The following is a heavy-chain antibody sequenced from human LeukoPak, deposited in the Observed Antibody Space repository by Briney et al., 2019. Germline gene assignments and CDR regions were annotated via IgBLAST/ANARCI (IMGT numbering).Heavy chain of an antibody. Sequence: SVKVSCKASGGTFSSYAISWVRQAPGQGLEWMGGIIPIFGTANYAQKLQGRVTMTTDTSTSTAYMELRSLRSDDTAVYYCARDSGGGSYGGYWGQGTLVTVSS. CDR2: IIPIFGTA. J-gene: IGHJ4*02. D-gene: IGHD1-26*01. V-gene: IGHV1-69*05. CDR3: ARDSGGGSYGGY. CDR1: GGTFSSYA.